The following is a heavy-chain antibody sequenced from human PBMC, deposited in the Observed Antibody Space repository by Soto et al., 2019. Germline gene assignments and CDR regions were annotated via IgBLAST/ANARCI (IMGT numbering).Heavy chain of an antibody. CDR2: INHSGST. J-gene: IGHJ4*02. CDR3: TTDSTQTFCDGGPCYSVQPKIHDS. Sequence: SETLSLTCAVYGGSFSGYYWSWIRQPPGKGLEWIGEINHSGSTNYNPSLKSRVTISVDTSKNQFSLKLSSVTAADTAVYYCTTDSTQTFCDGGPCYSVQPKIHDSWGQGTLVTVSS. D-gene: IGHD2-15*01. V-gene: IGHV4-34*01. CDR1: GGSFSGYY.